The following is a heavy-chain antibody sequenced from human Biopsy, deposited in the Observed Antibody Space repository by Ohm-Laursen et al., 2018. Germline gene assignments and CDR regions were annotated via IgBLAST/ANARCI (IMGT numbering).Heavy chain of an antibody. D-gene: IGHD4-11*01. CDR1: GVSITAYY. CDR2: IHHSGST. J-gene: IGHJ6*02. V-gene: IGHV4-59*01. Sequence: GTLSLTCTVSGVSITAYYWSWIRQPPGKGLECIGNIHHSGSTNYNPSLKSRLTISVDTSKNQVSLTLSSVTAADTAVYYCARDSGILNYGNFKYYHYYGMDVWGQGTQVTVSS. CDR3: ARDSGILNYGNFKYYHYYGMDV.